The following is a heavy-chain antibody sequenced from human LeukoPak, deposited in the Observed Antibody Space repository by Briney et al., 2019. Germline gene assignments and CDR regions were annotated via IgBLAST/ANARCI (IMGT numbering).Heavy chain of an antibody. J-gene: IGHJ4*02. Sequence: SETLSLTCTVSSASIRSSNYYWGWIRQPPGKGLEWIGSIYYNGNTYYNPSLKSRVTISVDTSKNQFSLKLNSVTAADTAVYFCGRLDDYDYGAWWGQGILVTVSS. CDR1: SASIRSSNYY. V-gene: IGHV4-39*01. CDR2: IYYNGNT. D-gene: IGHD4/OR15-4a*01. CDR3: GRLDDYDYGAW.